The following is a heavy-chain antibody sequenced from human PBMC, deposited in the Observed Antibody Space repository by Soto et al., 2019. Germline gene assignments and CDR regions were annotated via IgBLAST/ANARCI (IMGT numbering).Heavy chain of an antibody. D-gene: IGHD3-3*02. CDR2: IMPVFATP. J-gene: IGHJ6*02. CDR1: GGTFSTSA. V-gene: IGHV1-69*12. CDR3: ARDKDRQQLGGNYYYVLDV. Sequence: QVQLVQSGAEVKNPGSSVKVSCKASGGTFSTSAISWVRQAPGQGLEGVGGIMPVFATPDYAQKFQGRVTISADESTTTAYLELTSLRTDDTAVYFCARDKDRQQLGGNYYYVLDVWGQGTAIIVSS.